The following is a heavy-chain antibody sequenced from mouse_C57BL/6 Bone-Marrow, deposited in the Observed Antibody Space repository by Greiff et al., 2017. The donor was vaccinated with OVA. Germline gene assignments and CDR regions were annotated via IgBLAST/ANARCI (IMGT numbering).Heavy chain of an antibody. Sequence: DVKLQESGPGLVKPSQSLSLTCSVTGYSITSGYYWNWIRQFPGNKLEWMGYISYDGSNNYNPSLKNRISITRDTSKNQFFLKLNSVTTEDTATYYCARNYDYDGGDYYYAMDYWGQGTSVTVSS. D-gene: IGHD2-4*01. CDR1: GYSITSGYY. CDR2: ISYDGSN. J-gene: IGHJ4*01. CDR3: ARNYDYDGGDYYYAMDY. V-gene: IGHV3-6*01.